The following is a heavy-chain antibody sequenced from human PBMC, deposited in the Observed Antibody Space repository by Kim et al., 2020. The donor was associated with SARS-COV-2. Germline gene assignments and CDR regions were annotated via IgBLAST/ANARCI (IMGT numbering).Heavy chain of an antibody. CDR2: IDQDATQT. Sequence: GGSLRLSCAASGFTFGTYWMTWVRQAPGKGLQWVANIDQDATQTYYVDSVRGRFTISRDNAKNSLDLQMDRLRADDTAIYYCVRDRFFGAFDVWGHGTRGTVSS. CDR1: GFTFGTYW. CDR3: VRDRFFGAFDV. J-gene: IGHJ3*01. V-gene: IGHV3-7*01. D-gene: IGHD3-3*01.